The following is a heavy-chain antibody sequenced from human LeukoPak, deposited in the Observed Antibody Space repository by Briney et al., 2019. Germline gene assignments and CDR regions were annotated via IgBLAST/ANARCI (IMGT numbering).Heavy chain of an antibody. D-gene: IGHD2-2*01. CDR2: INAGNGNT. V-gene: IGHV1-3*01. J-gene: IGHJ5*02. CDR1: GYTFTSYA. Sequence: ASVKVSCKASGYTFTSYAMHWVRQAPGQRLEWMGWINAGNGNTKYSQKFQGRVTITRDTSASTAYMELSRLRSDDTAVYYCARNRNIVVVPAVRGTFDPWGQGTLVTVSS. CDR3: ARNRNIVVVPAVRGTFDP.